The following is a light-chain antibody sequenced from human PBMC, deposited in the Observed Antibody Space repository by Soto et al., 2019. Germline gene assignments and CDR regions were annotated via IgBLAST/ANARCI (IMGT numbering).Light chain of an antibody. CDR2: GAS. Sequence: EIVLTQSPGTLSLSPGERATLSCRASQSVTNNYLAWYQQKPGQAPRLLIYGASSRAAGIPDRFSGSGSETDFTLTIIRLEPEDFAVYYCQQYGSSPYTFGQGTKLEIK. CDR3: QQYGSSPYT. J-gene: IGKJ2*01. CDR1: QSVTNNY. V-gene: IGKV3-20*01.